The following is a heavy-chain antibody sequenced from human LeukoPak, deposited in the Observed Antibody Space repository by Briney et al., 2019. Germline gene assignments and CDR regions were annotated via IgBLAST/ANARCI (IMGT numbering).Heavy chain of an antibody. CDR3: AKWGTYYYDSSGDLGLDY. Sequence: GASVKVSCKASGYTFTGYYIHWVRQAPGQGLKWMGWMNPNSGGTHYAQKFQGRVTMTRDTSITTVYMELSRLRSDDTAVNYCAKWGTYYYDSSGDLGLDYWGQGTLVTVSS. V-gene: IGHV1-2*02. CDR2: MNPNSGGT. D-gene: IGHD3-22*01. CDR1: GYTFTGYY. J-gene: IGHJ4*02.